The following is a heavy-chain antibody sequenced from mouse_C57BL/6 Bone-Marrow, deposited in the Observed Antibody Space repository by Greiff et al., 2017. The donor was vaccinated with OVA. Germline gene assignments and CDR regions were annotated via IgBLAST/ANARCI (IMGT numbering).Heavy chain of an antibody. V-gene: IGHV1-64*01. CDR3: ARLSTVVPGFAY. J-gene: IGHJ3*01. Sequence: QLQQPGADLVNPGASVKLSCKASGYTFTSYWMHWVKQRPGQGLEWIGMIHPNSGSTNYNEKFKSKATLTVDKSSSTAYMQLSSLTSEDSAVYYCARLSTVVPGFAYWGQGTLVTVSA. D-gene: IGHD1-1*01. CDR1: GYTFTSYW. CDR2: IHPNSGST.